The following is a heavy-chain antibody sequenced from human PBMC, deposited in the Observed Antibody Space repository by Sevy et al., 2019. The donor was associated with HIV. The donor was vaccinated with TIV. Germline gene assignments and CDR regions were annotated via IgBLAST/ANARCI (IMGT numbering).Heavy chain of an antibody. CDR1: GFTFTSYS. CDR2: ISYDATNK. V-gene: IGHV3-30-3*01. J-gene: IGHJ1*01. D-gene: IGHD1-1*01. Sequence: GGSLRLSCAASGFTFTSYSMHWVRQAPGKGLEWVATISYDATNKHYADSVKGRFTISRGNSRNSLFLQMNSLRSEDTAVYYCALERLSSNVAEYFQNWGQGTLVTVSS. CDR3: ALERLSSNVAEYFQN.